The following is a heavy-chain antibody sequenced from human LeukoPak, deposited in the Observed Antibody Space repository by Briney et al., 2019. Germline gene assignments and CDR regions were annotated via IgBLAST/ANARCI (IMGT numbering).Heavy chain of an antibody. D-gene: IGHD6-13*01. J-gene: IGHJ4*02. V-gene: IGHV3-23*01. CDR3: ATSTAAAGTD. CDR2: ISGSGGST. CDR1: GFTFSSYA. Sequence: GGSLRLSCAASGFTFSSYAMSWVRQAPGKGLGWVSAISGSGGSTYYADSVKGRFTISRDNSKNTLYLQMNSLRAEDTAIYYCATSTAAAGTDWGQGTLVTVSS.